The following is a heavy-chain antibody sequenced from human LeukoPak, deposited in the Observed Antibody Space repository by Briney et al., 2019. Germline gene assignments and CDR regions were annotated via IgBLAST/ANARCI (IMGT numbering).Heavy chain of an antibody. V-gene: IGHV3-30*15. CDR1: GFTFSSYA. D-gene: IGHD1-26*01. CDR3: ARSARRWELLNWFDP. Sequence: PGGSLRLSCAASGFTFSSYAMHWVRQAPGKGLEWVAVISYDGSNKYYADSVKGRFTISRDNSKNTLYLQMSSLRAEDTAVYYCARSARRWELLNWFDPWGQGTLVTVSS. J-gene: IGHJ5*02. CDR2: ISYDGSNK.